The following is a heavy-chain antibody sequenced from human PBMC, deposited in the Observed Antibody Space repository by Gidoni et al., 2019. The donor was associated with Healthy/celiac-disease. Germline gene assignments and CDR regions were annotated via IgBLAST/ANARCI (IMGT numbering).Heavy chain of an antibody. CDR3: ARESPCQRAAGIDY. J-gene: IGHJ4*02. CDR2: INPSGGST. D-gene: IGHD6-13*01. Sequence: QVQLVQSGAEVKKPVASVKVSFQASGSTFTSYYMHWVRQAPGQCLVWMGIINPSGGSTSDAQKVQGRVTMTRDTSTSTVYMELSSRRSEDTAVYYCARESPCQRAAGIDYWGQGTLVTVSS. CDR1: GSTFTSYY. V-gene: IGHV1-46*01.